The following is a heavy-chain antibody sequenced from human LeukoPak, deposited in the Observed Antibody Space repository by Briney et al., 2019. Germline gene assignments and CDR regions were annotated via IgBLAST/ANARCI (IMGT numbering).Heavy chain of an antibody. D-gene: IGHD2-2*01. CDR1: GGSISSSSYY. Sequence: SETLSLTCTVSGGSISSSSYYWGWIRQPPGKGLEWIRSIYYSGSTYYNPSPKSRVTISVDTSKNQFSLKLSSVTAADTAVYYCARLRYCSSTSCPRGRAYYYGMDVWGQGTTVTVSS. V-gene: IGHV4-39*01. CDR3: ARLRYCSSTSCPRGRAYYYGMDV. J-gene: IGHJ6*02. CDR2: IYYSGST.